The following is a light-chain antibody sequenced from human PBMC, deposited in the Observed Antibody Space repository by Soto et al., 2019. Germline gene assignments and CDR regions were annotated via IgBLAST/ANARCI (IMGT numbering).Light chain of an antibody. Sequence: IVMTQSPLSLPVTPGEPASISCRSSQSLLHSNGYNYLDRYLQKPGQSPQLLIYLGSNRASGVPDRFSGRGSGKDFTLKISRVEAEDFGVYYCMQALQPPWTFGQGTKVEIK. CDR3: MQALQPPWT. CDR1: QSLLHSNGYNY. J-gene: IGKJ1*01. CDR2: LGS. V-gene: IGKV2-28*01.